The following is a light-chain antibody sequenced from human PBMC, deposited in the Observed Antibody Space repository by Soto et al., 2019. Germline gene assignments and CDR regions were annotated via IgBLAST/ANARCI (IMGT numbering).Light chain of an antibody. CDR1: SSDVGGYNY. CDR2: DVS. V-gene: IGLV2-14*01. Sequence: QSALTQPASVSGSPGQSITISCTGTSSDVGGYNYVSWYQQYPGKAPKLMIYDVSNRPSGVSNRFSGPKSGNTASLTISGLQAEDEADYYCSSYTSSSIYVFGTGTKLTVL. J-gene: IGLJ1*01. CDR3: SSYTSSSIYV.